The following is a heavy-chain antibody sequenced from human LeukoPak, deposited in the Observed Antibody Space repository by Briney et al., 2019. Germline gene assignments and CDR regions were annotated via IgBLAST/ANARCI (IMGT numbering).Heavy chain of an antibody. CDR3: ARARLLWFGEYEFDP. CDR2: INHSGST. D-gene: IGHD3-10*01. Sequence: SETLSLTCAVYGGSFSGYYWSWIRQPPGKGLEWIGEINHSGSTNYNPSLKSRVTISVDTSKNQFSLKLSSVTAADTAVYYCARARLLWFGEYEFDPWGQGTLVTVSS. CDR1: GGSFSGYY. V-gene: IGHV4-34*01. J-gene: IGHJ5*02.